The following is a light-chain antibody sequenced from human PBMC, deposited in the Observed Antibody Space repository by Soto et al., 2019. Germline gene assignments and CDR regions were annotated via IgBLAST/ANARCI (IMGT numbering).Light chain of an antibody. CDR1: QSIRNNF. V-gene: IGKV3-20*01. J-gene: IGKJ5*01. CDR2: GAS. CDR3: QQYDSSAIT. Sequence: DIVLTQSPGTLSLSPGERATISCRASQSIRNNFLAWYQHKRGQAPRLLIYGASTRATGIPDRFSGSGSGTDFTLTISRLEPEDFAVYYCQQYDSSAITFGQGTRLEIK.